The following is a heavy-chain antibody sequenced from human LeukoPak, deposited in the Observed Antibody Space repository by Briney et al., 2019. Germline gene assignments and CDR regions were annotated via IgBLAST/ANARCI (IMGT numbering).Heavy chain of an antibody. J-gene: IGHJ5*02. CDR1: GFTFDDYA. D-gene: IGHD4-17*01. Sequence: GGSLRLSCAASGFTFDDYAMHWVRQAPGEGLEWVSLISGDGGSTYYADSVKGRFTISRDNSKNSLYLQMNSLRTEDTALYYCAKERHGENWFDPWGQGTLVTVSS. V-gene: IGHV3-43*02. CDR3: AKERHGENWFDP. CDR2: ISGDGGST.